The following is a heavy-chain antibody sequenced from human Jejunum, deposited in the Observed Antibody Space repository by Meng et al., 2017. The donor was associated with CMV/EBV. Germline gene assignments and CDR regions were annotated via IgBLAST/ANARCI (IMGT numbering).Heavy chain of an antibody. D-gene: IGHD3-3*01. V-gene: IGHV4-38-2*02. CDR1: GYSISSGYY. Sequence: VSGYSISSGYYWGWIRQAPGKGLEWIGTMFHGGSTNYNPSLKSRVTILLDPSKNQLSLNLSSVTAADTAVYYCARASIYYYHVDVWGPGTTVTVSS. CDR3: ARASIYYYHVDV. CDR2: MFHGGST. J-gene: IGHJ6*02.